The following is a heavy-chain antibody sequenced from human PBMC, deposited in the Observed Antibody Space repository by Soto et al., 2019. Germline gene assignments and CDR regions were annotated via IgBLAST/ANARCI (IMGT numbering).Heavy chain of an antibody. CDR3: VRRGYSDYDYPVSDI. D-gene: IGHD5-12*01. CDR2: IHYSGST. J-gene: IGHJ3*02. CDR1: GGSISSSNYY. V-gene: IGHV4-39*01. Sequence: PSETLSLTCTVSGGSISSSNYYLGWIRQPPGKGLEWIGSIHYSGSTYYNSSLKSRVTISVDTSKNQFSLKLSSVTAADTAVYYCVRRGYSDYDYPVSDIWGQGTMVTVSS.